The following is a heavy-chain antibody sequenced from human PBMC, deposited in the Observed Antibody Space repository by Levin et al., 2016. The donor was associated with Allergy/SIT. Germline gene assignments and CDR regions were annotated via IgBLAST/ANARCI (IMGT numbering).Heavy chain of an antibody. CDR2: IRHDGSEI. V-gene: IGHV3-7*01. Sequence: GGSLRLSCAASGFIFSTYSMSWVRQAPGKGLEWVATIRHDGSEIYYVDSVKGRFTISRDNAKNSVFLQMNSLRAEDTAVYYCARDSSSWRGDFDYWGQGTLVTVSS. J-gene: IGHJ4*02. CDR1: GFIFSTYS. D-gene: IGHD6-13*01. CDR3: ARDSSSWRGDFDY.